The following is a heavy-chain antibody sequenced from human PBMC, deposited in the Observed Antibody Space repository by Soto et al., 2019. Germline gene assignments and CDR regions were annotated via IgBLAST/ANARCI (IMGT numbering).Heavy chain of an antibody. CDR1: NFSISSGYY. CDR3: ASTHRGRQHSVFNH. CDR2: IYRSGTT. J-gene: IGHJ4*01. D-gene: IGHD1-1*01. Sequence: PSETLSLTCVVSNFSISSGYYWGWIRQSPGKGLEWIASIYRSGTTSYNPSLKSRVTISVDPSKNQFSLMLTAVTAADTAVYYCASTHRGRQHSVFNHWGPGSLVNLSS. V-gene: IGHV4-38-2*01.